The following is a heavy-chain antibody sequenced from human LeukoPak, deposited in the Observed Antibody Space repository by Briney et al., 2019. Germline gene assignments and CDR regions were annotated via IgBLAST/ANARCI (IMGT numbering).Heavy chain of an antibody. J-gene: IGHJ4*02. D-gene: IGHD1-1*01. Sequence: GESLKISCKGSGYSFTSYWIGWVRQMPGKGLEWMGIIYPGDSDTRYSPSFQGQVTISADKSISTAYLQWSSLKASDTAMYYCARQIELERLVNYFEYWGQGTLVTVSS. CDR2: IYPGDSDT. CDR3: ARQIELERLVNYFEY. CDR1: GYSFTSYW. V-gene: IGHV5-51*01.